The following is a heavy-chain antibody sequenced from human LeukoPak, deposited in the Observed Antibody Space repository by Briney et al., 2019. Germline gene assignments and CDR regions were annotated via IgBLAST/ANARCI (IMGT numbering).Heavy chain of an antibody. CDR3: AREALSGGPFDL. CDR2: IGTAGDT. CDR1: GFTFSGYD. D-gene: IGHD2/OR15-2a*01. V-gene: IGHV3-13*01. Sequence: GVSLRLSCAASGFTFSGYDMHWVRQATGKGLEWVSAIGTAGDTYYPGSVKGRFTISRENAKNSLYLQMNSLRAGDTAVYYCAREALSGGPFDLWGRGTLVTVSS. J-gene: IGHJ2*01.